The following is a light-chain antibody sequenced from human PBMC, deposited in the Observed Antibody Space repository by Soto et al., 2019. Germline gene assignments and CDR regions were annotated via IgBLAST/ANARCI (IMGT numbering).Light chain of an antibody. V-gene: IGKV3-15*01. CDR1: QSVSSN. CDR2: HAS. CDR3: QQYTKWPLT. J-gene: IGKJ4*01. Sequence: EIVMTQSPATLSVSPGERATLSCRASQSVSSNLAWYHQKPGQAPRLLIYHASTRATGIPTRFSGGGSGTEFTLTISSLQSEDFAVYYCQQYTKWPLTFGGGTKVDIK.